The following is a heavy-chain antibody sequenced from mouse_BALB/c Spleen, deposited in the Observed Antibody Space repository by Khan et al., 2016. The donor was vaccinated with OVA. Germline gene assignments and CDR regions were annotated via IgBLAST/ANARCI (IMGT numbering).Heavy chain of an antibody. CDR3: ARLAYYYDSEGFAY. V-gene: IGHV5-6*02. CDR2: VSTGGHYT. J-gene: IGHJ3*01. CDR1: GFTFSTYG. Sequence: EVKLVESGGDVVKPGGSLKLSCAASGFTFSTYGMSWVRQTPDKRLEWVATVSTGGHYTYYPDTVKGRFTNSRDNAKNTLYLQMNSLKSEDTAMFYCARLAYYYDSEGFAYWGQGTLVTVSA. D-gene: IGHD1-1*01.